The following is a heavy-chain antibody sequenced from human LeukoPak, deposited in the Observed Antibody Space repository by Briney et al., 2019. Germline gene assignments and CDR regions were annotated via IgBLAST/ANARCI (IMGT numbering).Heavy chain of an antibody. J-gene: IGHJ3*02. CDR2: ISSGSSII. CDR3: ASSTASRAFDM. V-gene: IGHV3-48*01. D-gene: IGHD3-3*02. Sequence: GGSLRLSCAASGFTFSSYSMNWVRQAPGKGLEWFSYISSGSSIIYYADSVKGRFTISRDNAKSSLYVQMNSLRAEDTAVYYCASSTASRAFDMWGQGTMVTVSS. CDR1: GFTFSSYS.